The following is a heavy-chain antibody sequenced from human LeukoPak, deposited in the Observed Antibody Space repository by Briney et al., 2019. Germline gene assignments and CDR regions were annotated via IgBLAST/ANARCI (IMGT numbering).Heavy chain of an antibody. Sequence: PSETLSLTCAVYGGSFSGYYWSWIRQHPGKGLEWIGYIYYSGSTYYNPSLKSRVTISVDTSKNQFSLKLSSVTAADTAVYYCARANYYDSTPSDYWGQGTLVTVSS. CDR2: IYYSGST. CDR3: ARANYYDSTPSDY. D-gene: IGHD3-22*01. V-gene: IGHV4-31*11. J-gene: IGHJ4*02. CDR1: GGSFSGYY.